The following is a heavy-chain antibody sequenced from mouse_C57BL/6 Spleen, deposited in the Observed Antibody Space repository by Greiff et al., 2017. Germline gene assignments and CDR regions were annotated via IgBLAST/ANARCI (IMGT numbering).Heavy chain of an antibody. V-gene: IGHV1-82*01. J-gene: IGHJ1*03. CDR3: ARTDYYGSSAWYFDV. CDR2: IYPGDGDT. D-gene: IGHD1-1*01. Sequence: VQLQESGPELVKPGASVKISCKASGYAFSSSWMNWVKQRPGKGLEWIGRIYPGDGDTNYNGKVKGKATLTADKSSSTAYMELSSLTSEDSAVYFCARTDYYGSSAWYFDVWGTGTTVTVSS. CDR1: GYAFSSSW.